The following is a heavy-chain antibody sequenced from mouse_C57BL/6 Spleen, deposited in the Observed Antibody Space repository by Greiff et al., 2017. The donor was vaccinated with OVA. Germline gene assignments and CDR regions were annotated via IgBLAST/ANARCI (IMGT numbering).Heavy chain of an antibody. CDR3: ARKITTVVEGWFAY. CDR2: IYPGDGDT. CDR1: GYAFSSYW. V-gene: IGHV1-80*01. J-gene: IGHJ3*01. Sequence: QVQLQQSGAELVKPGASVKISCKASGYAFSSYWMHWVKQRPGKGLEWIGQIYPGDGDTNYNGKFKGKATLTADKSSSTAYMQLSSLTSEDSAVYFCARKITTVVEGWFAYWGQGTLVTVSA. D-gene: IGHD1-1*01.